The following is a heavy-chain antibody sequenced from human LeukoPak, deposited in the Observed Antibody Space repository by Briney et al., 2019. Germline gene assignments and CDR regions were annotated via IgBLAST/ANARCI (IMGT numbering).Heavy chain of an antibody. J-gene: IGHJ4*02. D-gene: IGHD1-26*01. CDR1: GFTFSDHA. CDR3: ARLVGAND. CDR2: IRNKANSYTT. Sequence: GGSLRLSCAASGFTFSDHAMDWVRQAPGKGLEWVGRIRNKANSYTTEYAASVQGRFTVSRDDSKNSLYLQMNSMKTEDTAVYYCARLVGANDWGQGTLVTVSS. V-gene: IGHV3-72*01.